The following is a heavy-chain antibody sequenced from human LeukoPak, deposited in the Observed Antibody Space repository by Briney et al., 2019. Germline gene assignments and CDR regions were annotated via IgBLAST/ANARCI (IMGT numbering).Heavy chain of an antibody. J-gene: IGHJ4*02. CDR2: IYYSGST. CDR1: GGSISSYY. D-gene: IGHD3-22*01. Sequence: PSETLSLTCTVSGGSISSYYWSWIRQPPGQGLEWIGYIYYSGSTNYNPSLKSRVTISVDTSKNQFPLKLSSVTAADTAVYYCARASTYYYDSSGYYFFDFWGQGTLVTVSS. CDR3: ARASTYYYDSSGYYFFDF. V-gene: IGHV4-59*01.